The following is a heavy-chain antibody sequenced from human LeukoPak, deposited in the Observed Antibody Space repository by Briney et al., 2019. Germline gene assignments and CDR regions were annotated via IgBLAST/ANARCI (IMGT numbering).Heavy chain of an antibody. CDR1: GFTFSSYG. J-gene: IGHJ4*02. D-gene: IGHD4-17*01. CDR3: ARGVTTWPFDY. V-gene: IGHV3-30*03. CDR2: ISYDGSNK. Sequence: GGSLRLSCAASGFTFSSYGMHWVRQAPGKGLEWVAVISYDGSNKYYADSVKGRFTISRDNSKNTLYLQMNSLRAEDTAVYYCARGVTTWPFDYWGQGTLVTVSS.